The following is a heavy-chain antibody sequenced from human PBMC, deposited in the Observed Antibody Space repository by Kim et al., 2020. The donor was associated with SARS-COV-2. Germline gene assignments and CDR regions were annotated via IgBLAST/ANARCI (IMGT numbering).Heavy chain of an antibody. CDR1: SGSITTSAYY. CDR3: ARHPDIRLGTWTFDP. V-gene: IGHV4-39*01. J-gene: IGHJ5*02. Sequence: SETLSLTCTVSSGSITTSAYYWGWIRQPPGKGLEWIGTIYYGGRPFYNPSLEGRVTMSVDTSKNQFSLRLTSVTAADTALYYCARHPDIRLGTWTFDPWGPGTLVTVSS. D-gene: IGHD3-16*01. CDR2: IYYGGRP.